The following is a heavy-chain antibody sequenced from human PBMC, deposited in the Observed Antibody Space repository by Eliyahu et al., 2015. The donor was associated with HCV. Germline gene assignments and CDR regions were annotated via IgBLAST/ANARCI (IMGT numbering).Heavy chain of an antibody. Sequence: EVQLVQSGADMXKPGESLKISCQGSGYSFTNHWIGWVRQKPGKGLEWMGIISPTXSDTRYSPSFQGQVTISADKSISTAYLQWNNLKASDSAIYYCARLASAWEFDYWGQGTLVTVSS. J-gene: IGHJ4*02. V-gene: IGHV5-51*03. CDR2: ISPTXSDT. D-gene: IGHD6-19*01. CDR1: GYSFTNHW. CDR3: ARLASAWEFDY.